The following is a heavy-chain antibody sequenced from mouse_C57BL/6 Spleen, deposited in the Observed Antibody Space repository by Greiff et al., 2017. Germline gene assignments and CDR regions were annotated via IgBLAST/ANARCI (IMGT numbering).Heavy chain of an antibody. CDR3: AAYYYGSTTHWYFDV. D-gene: IGHD1-1*01. CDR1: GFNIKDYY. V-gene: IGHV14-2*01. J-gene: IGHJ1*03. CDR2: IDPEDGET. Sequence: EVKLMESGAELVKPGASVKLSCTASGFNIKDYYMHWVKQRTEQGLEWIGRIDPEDGETKYAPKFQGTATIPADTSSNTAYLQLSSLTCEDTAVYYCAAYYYGSTTHWYFDVWGTGTTVTVSS.